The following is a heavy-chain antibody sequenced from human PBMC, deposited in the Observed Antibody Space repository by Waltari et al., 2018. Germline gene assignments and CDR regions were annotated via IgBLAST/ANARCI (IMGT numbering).Heavy chain of an antibody. J-gene: IGHJ4*02. CDR1: GYTFTNYA. CDR2: ISPGYGNT. Sequence: QVQLVQSGAEVKKPGASVKVSCKTSGYTFTNYAIHWVRQAPGQRLEWMGRISPGYGNTKHSPKFQGRVTITRYTSASTAYMELSSLRSEDTAVYYCARLADCTSSICYYDYWGQGTLVSVSS. D-gene: IGHD2-2*01. V-gene: IGHV1-3*01. CDR3: ARLADCTSSICYYDY.